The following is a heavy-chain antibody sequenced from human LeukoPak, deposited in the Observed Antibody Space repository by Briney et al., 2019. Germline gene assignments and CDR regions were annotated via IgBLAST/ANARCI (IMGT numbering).Heavy chain of an antibody. J-gene: IGHJ4*02. CDR3: ATERGIVGASVGFHY. CDR2: FNPHSGGT. V-gene: IGHV1-2*02. D-gene: IGHD1-26*01. Sequence: ASVKVSCKASGYTFTGFYMHWVRQAPGQGLEWVGWFNPHSGGTNYAQKFQGRVSMTRDTSISTAYMELSRLKSDDTAVYYCATERGIVGASVGFHYWGQGTLVTVSS. CDR1: GYTFTGFY.